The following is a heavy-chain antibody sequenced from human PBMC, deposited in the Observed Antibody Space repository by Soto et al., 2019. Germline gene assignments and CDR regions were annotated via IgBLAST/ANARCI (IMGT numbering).Heavy chain of an antibody. D-gene: IGHD3-10*01. Sequence: ASVKVSCKASGYAFTSYDINWVRQATGQGLEWMGWMNPNSGNTGYAQKFQSRVTMTRNTSISTAYMELSSLRSEDTAVYYCAISTYYYGSGARTDAFDIWGQGTMVTVSS. CDR2: MNPNSGNT. J-gene: IGHJ3*02. V-gene: IGHV1-8*01. CDR1: GYAFTSYD. CDR3: AISTYYYGSGARTDAFDI.